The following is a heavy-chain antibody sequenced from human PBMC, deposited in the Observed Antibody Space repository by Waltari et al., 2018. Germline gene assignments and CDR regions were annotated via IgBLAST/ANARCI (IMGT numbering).Heavy chain of an antibody. CDR3: ARDYCDRTNCHGMDV. CDR1: DFTFSSYA. V-gene: IGHV3-30*04. Sequence: QGQRVGSGGGGVQPGRSLRLSCAASDFTFSSYAMHWVRQAPGKGLEWVAVISYNERNIYYVDSVKGRFTISRDNSQKMLYLQMNSLRAEDTAVYYCARDYCDRTNCHGMDVWGRGTTVTVSS. D-gene: IGHD3-22*01. J-gene: IGHJ6*02. CDR2: ISYNERNI.